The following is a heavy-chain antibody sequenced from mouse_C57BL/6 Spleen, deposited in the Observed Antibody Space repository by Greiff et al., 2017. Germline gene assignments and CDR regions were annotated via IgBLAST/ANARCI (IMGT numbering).Heavy chain of an antibody. Sequence: VQLHQPGAELVKPGASVKLSCKASGYTFTSYWMHWVKQRPGQGLEWIGMIHPNSGSTNYNEKFKSKATLTVDKSSSTAYMQLSSLTSEDAAVYYCARDKNYSNYVRFAYWGQGTLVTVSA. D-gene: IGHD2-5*01. CDR2: IHPNSGST. CDR1: GYTFTSYW. V-gene: IGHV1-64*01. CDR3: ARDKNYSNYVRFAY. J-gene: IGHJ3*01.